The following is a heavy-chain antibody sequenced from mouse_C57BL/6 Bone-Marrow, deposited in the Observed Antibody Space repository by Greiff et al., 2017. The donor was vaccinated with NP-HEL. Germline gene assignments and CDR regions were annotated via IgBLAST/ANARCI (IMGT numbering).Heavy chain of an antibody. CDR3: ARVYGSSYNFDV. CDR1: GFTFSDYG. CDR2: ISNLAYSI. V-gene: IGHV5-15*01. D-gene: IGHD1-1*01. Sequence: DVKLVESGGGLVQPGGSLKLSCAASGFTFSDYGMAWVRQAPRKGPEWVAFISNLAYSIYYADTVTGRFTISRENAKNTLYLEMSSLRSEDTAMYYCARVYGSSYNFDVWGTGTTVTVSS. J-gene: IGHJ1*03.